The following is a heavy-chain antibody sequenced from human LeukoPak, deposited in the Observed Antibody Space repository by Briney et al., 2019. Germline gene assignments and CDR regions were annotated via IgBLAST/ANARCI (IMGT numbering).Heavy chain of an antibody. Sequence: GGSLRLSCAASGFTFSRYSINWVRQAPGKGLEWISYISAGGSTMYYADSVKGRFTISRDNAKNALYLQMNSLRDEDTAVYYCARGEYDWGQGTLATVSS. CDR1: GFTFSRYS. CDR3: ARGEYD. CDR2: ISAGGSTM. D-gene: IGHD3-10*01. J-gene: IGHJ4*02. V-gene: IGHV3-48*02.